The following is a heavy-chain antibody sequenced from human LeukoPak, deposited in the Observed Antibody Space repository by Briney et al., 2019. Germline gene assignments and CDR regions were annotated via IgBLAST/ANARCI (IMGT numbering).Heavy chain of an antibody. J-gene: IGHJ3*02. V-gene: IGHV1-18*01. D-gene: IGHD3-16*01. CDR1: GYTFMSHG. Sequence: WASVKVSCKAYGYTFMSHGISWVRQAPGQGLEWMGWISGSSSNTNYAQRLQGRVTMTTDASTTTAYMELRSLRSDDTAVYYCARATGTWGHDGFDIWGQGTMVTVSS. CDR2: ISGSSSNT. CDR3: ARATGTWGHDGFDI.